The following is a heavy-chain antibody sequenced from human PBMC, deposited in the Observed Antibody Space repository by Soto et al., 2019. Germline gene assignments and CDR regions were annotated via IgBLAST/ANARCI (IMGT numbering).Heavy chain of an antibody. CDR2: ISGSGNGT. CDR1: GFSFSSYA. J-gene: IGHJ4*02. Sequence: EVHLLESGGGLVQPGGSLRLSCAASGFSFSSYAMSWVRQAPGKGLEWVSAISGSGNGTYYTDSVKGRFTISRDNSDNTLYLQMDSLRAEDTAVYYCAKRYYYENSCLWDSWGQGTLVTVSS. CDR3: AKRYYYENSCLWDS. D-gene: IGHD3-16*01. V-gene: IGHV3-23*01.